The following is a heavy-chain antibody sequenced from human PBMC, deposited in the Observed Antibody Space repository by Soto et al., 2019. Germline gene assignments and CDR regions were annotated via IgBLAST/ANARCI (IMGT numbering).Heavy chain of an antibody. Sequence: PGGSLRLSCAASGFTVSSYWMSWVRQAPGKGLEWVANIKQDGGEKYYVDSVKGRFAISRDNAKNSLYLQVNSLRAEDTAVYYCATIYCSGTSCYWNYWGQGTLVTVSS. D-gene: IGHD2-15*01. CDR2: IKQDGGEK. J-gene: IGHJ4*02. CDR1: GFTVSSYW. CDR3: ATIYCSGTSCYWNY. V-gene: IGHV3-7*01.